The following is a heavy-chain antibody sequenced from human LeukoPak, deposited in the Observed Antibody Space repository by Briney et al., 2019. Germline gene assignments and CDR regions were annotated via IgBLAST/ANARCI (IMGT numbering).Heavy chain of an antibody. Sequence: SETLSLTCTVSGGSISSYYWSWIRQPPGKGLEWIGYIYYGGSTNYNPSLKSRVTISVDTSKNQFSLKLSSVTAADTAVYYCARNYYDTKKPWDWGQGTLVTVSS. V-gene: IGHV4-59*01. CDR1: GGSISSYY. D-gene: IGHD3-22*01. CDR3: ARNYYDTKKPWD. CDR2: IYYGGST. J-gene: IGHJ4*02.